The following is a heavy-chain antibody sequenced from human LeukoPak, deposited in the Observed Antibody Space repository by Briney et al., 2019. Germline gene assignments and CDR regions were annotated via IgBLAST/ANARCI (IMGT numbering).Heavy chain of an antibody. J-gene: IGHJ4*02. Sequence: SETLSLTCTVSGGSISSGGYYWSWIRQHPGKGLEWIGYIYYSGSTNYNPSLKSRVTISVDTSKNQFSLKLSSVTAADTAVYYCARLNSGSYSFDYWGQGTLVTVSS. V-gene: IGHV4-61*08. D-gene: IGHD1-26*01. CDR1: GGSISSGGYY. CDR3: ARLNSGSYSFDY. CDR2: IYYSGST.